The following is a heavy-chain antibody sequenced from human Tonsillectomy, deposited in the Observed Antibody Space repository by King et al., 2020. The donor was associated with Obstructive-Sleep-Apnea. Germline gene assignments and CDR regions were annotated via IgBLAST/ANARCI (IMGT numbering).Heavy chain of an antibody. Sequence: VQLVESGGGLVEPGGSLRLSWAASGFTFSWRSMSWVRQAPGKGLEGISYISMSGSDTHYADSVKGRFTISRDDARSSLFLQINTLRVDDTAVYYCATDRNWAFDHWGQGTLVTVSS. D-gene: IGHD7-27*01. V-gene: IGHV3-48*04. CDR1: GFTFSWRS. J-gene: IGHJ4*02. CDR2: ISMSGSDT. CDR3: ATDRNWAFDH.